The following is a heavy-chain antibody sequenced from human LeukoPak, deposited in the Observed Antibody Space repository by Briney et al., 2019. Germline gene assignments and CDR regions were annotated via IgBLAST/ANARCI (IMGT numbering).Heavy chain of an antibody. Sequence: PGGSLRLSCAASGFTFSSYGMSWVRQAPGKGLEWVSGISGNSGTTYYADSVKGRFTISRDNSNNTLYLQMNSLRPEDTAVYYCAKDAEQLRPKDYYYYMDVWGKGTTVTISS. CDR3: AKDAEQLRPKDYYYYMDV. J-gene: IGHJ6*03. CDR2: ISGNSGTT. CDR1: GFTFSSYG. V-gene: IGHV3-23*01. D-gene: IGHD6-13*01.